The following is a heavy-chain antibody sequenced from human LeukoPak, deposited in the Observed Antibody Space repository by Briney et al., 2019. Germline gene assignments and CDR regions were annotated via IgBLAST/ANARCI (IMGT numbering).Heavy chain of an antibody. CDR3: ARDSYDYVWGSYRALFDY. Sequence: GGSLRLSCAASGFTFSSYWMHWVRQAPGKGLVWVSRINSDGSSTSYADSVKGRFTISRDNAKNTLYLQMNGLRAEDTAVYYCARDSYDYVWGSYRALFDYWGQGTLVTVSS. D-gene: IGHD3-16*02. CDR2: INSDGSST. V-gene: IGHV3-74*01. J-gene: IGHJ4*02. CDR1: GFTFSSYW.